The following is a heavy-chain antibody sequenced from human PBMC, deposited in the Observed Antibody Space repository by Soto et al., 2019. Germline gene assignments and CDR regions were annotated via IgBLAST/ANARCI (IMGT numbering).Heavy chain of an antibody. V-gene: IGHV3-33*01. D-gene: IGHD6-13*01. CDR1: GFTFSSYG. CDR2: IWYDGSNK. J-gene: IGHJ4*02. CDR3: ARWGIAAGDY. Sequence: QVQLVESGGGVVQPGRSLRLSCAASGFTFSSYGMHWVRQAPGKGLEWVAVIWYDGSNKYYADSVKGRFTISRDNSKNTRYLQMNSLRAEDTAVYDCARWGIAAGDYWGQGTLVTVSS.